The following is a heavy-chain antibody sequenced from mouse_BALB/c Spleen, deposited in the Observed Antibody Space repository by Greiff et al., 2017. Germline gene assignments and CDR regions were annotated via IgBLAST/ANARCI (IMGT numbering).Heavy chain of an antibody. J-gene: IGHJ3*01. Sequence: VQLQQSGAELVKPGASVKLSCKASGYTFTSYYMYWVKQRPGQGLEWIGEINPSNGGTNFNEKFKSKATLTVDKSSSTAYMQLSSLTSEDSAVYYGTRGGVLGRFAYWGQGTLVTVSA. V-gene: IGHV1S81*02. CDR1: GYTFTSYY. D-gene: IGHD4-1*01. CDR3: TRGGVLGRFAY. CDR2: INPSNGGT.